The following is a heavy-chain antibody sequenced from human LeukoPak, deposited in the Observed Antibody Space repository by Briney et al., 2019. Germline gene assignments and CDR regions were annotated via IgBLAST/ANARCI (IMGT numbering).Heavy chain of an antibody. CDR3: ARVSSGFAINAFDI. V-gene: IGHV4-59*08. D-gene: IGHD3-22*01. J-gene: IGHJ3*02. CDR1: GGSISSYF. CDR2: VYYSGST. Sequence: SETLSLTCTVSGGSISSYFWSWIRQPPGKGLEWIGYVYYSGSTNYKPSLKSRVTISVDTSKNQISLNLRSVTAADTAVYYCARVSSGFAINAFDIWGQGTMVTVSS.